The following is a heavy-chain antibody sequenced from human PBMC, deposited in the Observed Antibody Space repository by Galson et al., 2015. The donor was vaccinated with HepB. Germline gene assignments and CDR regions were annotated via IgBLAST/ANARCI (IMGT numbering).Heavy chain of an antibody. V-gene: IGHV3-43*01. CDR3: AKDASIAAAVDFFDY. J-gene: IGHJ4*02. CDR1: GFTFDDYT. Sequence: SLRLSCAASGFTFDDYTMHWVRQAPGKGLEWVSLISWDGGSTYYADSVKGRFTISRDNSKNSLYLQMNSLRTENTALYYCAKDASIAAAVDFFDYWGQGTLVTVSS. CDR2: ISWDGGST. D-gene: IGHD6-13*01.